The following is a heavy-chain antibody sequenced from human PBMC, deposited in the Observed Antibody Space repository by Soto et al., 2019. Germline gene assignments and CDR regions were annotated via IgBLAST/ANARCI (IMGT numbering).Heavy chain of an antibody. V-gene: IGHV3-23*01. CDR1: GFTFDSYA. Sequence: EVQLLESGGGLVQPGGSLRLSCAASGFTFDSYAMTWVRQAPGKGLEWVPGISDSGSTTYYADSVKGRFTISRDNSKNTLFLQMNSLRAEDTAVYYCAKRGDVTFDYWGQGTLVTVSS. CDR2: ISDSGSTT. D-gene: IGHD2-21*02. CDR3: AKRGDVTFDY. J-gene: IGHJ4*02.